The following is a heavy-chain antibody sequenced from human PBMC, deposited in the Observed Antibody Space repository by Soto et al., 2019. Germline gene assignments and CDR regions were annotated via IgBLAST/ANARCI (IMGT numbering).Heavy chain of an antibody. CDR2: ISRDGSYI. J-gene: IGHJ4*02. CDR1: GFTFSSHA. V-gene: IGHV3-30*04. Sequence: QVQLVESGGGEVQPGGSLRLSCAASGFTFSSHAIHWVRLAPGRGLEWVLAISRDGSYIYYTDSVKGRFTVSRDNSKNTLFVQMNRLLPDDAALYCCERTVKGGVAGSFDYWGQGTRVTVSS. D-gene: IGHD3-16*01. CDR3: ERTVKGGVAGSFDY.